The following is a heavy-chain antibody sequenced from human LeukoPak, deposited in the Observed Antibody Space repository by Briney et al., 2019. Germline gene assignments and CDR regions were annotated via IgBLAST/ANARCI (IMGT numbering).Heavy chain of an antibody. J-gene: IGHJ6*02. CDR1: GSTVSSSP. Sequence: SGGSLRLSCAAAGSTVSSSPINWVRQAQGRGLEWVSRINNDGRSVSYVDSGKGRLTISRDNPKNTLYLQMSSLRAEDSGVYYCARGVRPGYCSGGSCGCGMDVWGQRTTVTVSS. D-gene: IGHD2-15*01. V-gene: IGHV3-74*01. CDR2: INNDGRSV. CDR3: ARGVRPGYCSGGSCGCGMDV.